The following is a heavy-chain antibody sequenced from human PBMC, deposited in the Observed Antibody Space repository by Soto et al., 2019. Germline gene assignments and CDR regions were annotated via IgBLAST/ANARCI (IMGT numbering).Heavy chain of an antibody. V-gene: IGHV4-59*01. Sequence: SETLSLTCTVSGGSISRCYWTCIRHPPGKGLEWIGNIHYTGSTNYNPSLKSRVTISLGTSKSQFSLKLSSVTAADTAVYYCARDLSISSTDGPLDPWGHGTLVTVSS. CDR3: ARDLSISSTDGPLDP. CDR2: IHYTGST. J-gene: IGHJ5*02. D-gene: IGHD6-6*01. CDR1: GGSISRCY.